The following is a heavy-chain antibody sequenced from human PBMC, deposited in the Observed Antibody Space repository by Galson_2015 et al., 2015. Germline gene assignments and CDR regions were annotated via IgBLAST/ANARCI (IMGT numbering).Heavy chain of an antibody. Sequence: SVKVSCKAFGYTFTTSDYMHWVRQAPGQGLEWTGIINPSDGITNYTQKFQGRVTMTRDTSTSTVYIEVISLRSEDTAVYYCARAADQYFDYWGQGTPVTVSS. J-gene: IGHJ4*02. CDR1: GYTFTTSDY. V-gene: IGHV1-46*01. D-gene: IGHD4-11*01. CDR2: INPSDGIT. CDR3: ARAADQYFDY.